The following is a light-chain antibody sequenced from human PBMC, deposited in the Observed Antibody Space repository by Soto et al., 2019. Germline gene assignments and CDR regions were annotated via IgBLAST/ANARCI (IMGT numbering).Light chain of an antibody. CDR1: QAISRS. J-gene: IGKJ4*01. Sequence: QLTQSPSFLSASVGDKVTITCRASQAISRSLAWYQQNPGKAPKLLIYGASTLQSGVPSRFSGSGSGTEFTLTIGSLQPEDFATYYCQQLNSYPLTFGGGAKVEMK. CDR2: GAS. V-gene: IGKV1-9*01. CDR3: QQLNSYPLT.